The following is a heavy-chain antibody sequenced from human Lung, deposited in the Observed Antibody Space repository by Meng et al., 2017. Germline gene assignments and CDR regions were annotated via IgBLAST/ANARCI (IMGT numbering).Heavy chain of an antibody. V-gene: IGHV4-31*03. Sequence: LRLSCTVSGGSISSGGYYWSWIRQHPGKGLEWIGYIYYSGSTYYNPSLKSRVTISVDTSKNQFSLKLSSVTAADTAVYYCARSLRFGGVIFDYWGQGTLVTGAS. CDR1: GGSISSGGYY. J-gene: IGHJ4*02. CDR2: IYYSGST. D-gene: IGHD3-16*01. CDR3: ARSLRFGGVIFDY.